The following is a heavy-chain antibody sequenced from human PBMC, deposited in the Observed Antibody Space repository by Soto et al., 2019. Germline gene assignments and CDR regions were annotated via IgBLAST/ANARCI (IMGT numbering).Heavy chain of an antibody. D-gene: IGHD2-15*01. CDR3: AKGLGGYCSGGSCYRDAFDI. CDR1: GFTFSSYA. V-gene: IGHV3-23*01. J-gene: IGHJ3*02. CDR2: ISGSGGST. Sequence: TGGSLRLSCAASGFTFSSYAMSWVRQAAGKGLEWVSAISGSGGSTYYADSVKGRFTISRDNSKNTLYLQMNSLRAEDTAVYYCAKGLGGYCSGGSCYRDAFDIWG.